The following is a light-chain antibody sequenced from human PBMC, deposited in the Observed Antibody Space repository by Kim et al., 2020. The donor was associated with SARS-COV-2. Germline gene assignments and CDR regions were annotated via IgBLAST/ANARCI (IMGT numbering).Light chain of an antibody. J-gene: IGKJ1*01. CDR2: LTS. Sequence: AIQVTQSPSSLSASVGDTVTITCRASQGIGRDLAWYQQKPGTAPTLLIFLTSKLHTGVPSRFSGSSSGADFTLTITSLQPEDFATYYCLQYYNFPWTFGQGTKVDIK. CDR1: QGIGRD. CDR3: LQYYNFPWT. V-gene: IGKV1-6*01.